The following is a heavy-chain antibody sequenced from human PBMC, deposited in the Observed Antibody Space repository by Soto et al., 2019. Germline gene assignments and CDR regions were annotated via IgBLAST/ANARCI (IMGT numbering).Heavy chain of an antibody. J-gene: IGHJ5*02. CDR3: ATYGCRTGSCYFDP. CDR2: IDHSGRT. D-gene: IGHD2-15*01. V-gene: IGHV4-34*01. CDR1: VGSCSYYY. Sequence: ETLALSFAFCVGSCSYYYLSVVRQPPGKGLEWIGEIDHSGRTKYNPSLKSRVTFFIDTSKNQLSLKLNSVTAADTAVYYCATYGCRTGSCYFDPWGQGSLVTVSS.